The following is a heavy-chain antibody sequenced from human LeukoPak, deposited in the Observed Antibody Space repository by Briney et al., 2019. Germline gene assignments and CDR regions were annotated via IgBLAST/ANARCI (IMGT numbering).Heavy chain of an antibody. CDR1: GFTFGDYA. CDR3: TRDQTPYY. Sequence: GGSLRLSCTASGFTFGDYAMTWVRQAPGKGLEWVGFIASETYGGKAEYAASVKGRFTISRDDSKSIAYLQMNSLKTEDTAVYYCTRDQTPYYWGQGTLVTVSS. CDR2: IASETYGGKA. J-gene: IGHJ4*02. V-gene: IGHV3-49*04.